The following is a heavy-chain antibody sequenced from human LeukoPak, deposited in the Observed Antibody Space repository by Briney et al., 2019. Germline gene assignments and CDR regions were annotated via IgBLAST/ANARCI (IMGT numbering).Heavy chain of an antibody. J-gene: IGHJ4*02. CDR2: IWYDGSKD. D-gene: IGHD5-12*01. CDR1: GLIFENYG. CDR3: AGGYSGYDLKIDY. V-gene: IGHV3-33*01. Sequence: GRSLRLTCVVSGLIFENYGMHWLRPAPGQGLEWVAIIWYDGSKDYYADPVKGRFTISRENSKNTLHLQMNSLSAEDTALYYCAGGYSGYDLKIDYLGQGTLVTVSS.